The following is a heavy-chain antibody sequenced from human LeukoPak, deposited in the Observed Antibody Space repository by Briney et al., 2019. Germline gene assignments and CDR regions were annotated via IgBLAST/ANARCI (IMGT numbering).Heavy chain of an antibody. CDR2: IYYSGST. V-gene: IGHV4-39*01. CDR3: ARPAYRGSYYDAFDI. J-gene: IGHJ3*02. CDR1: GGSISSSSYY. D-gene: IGHD1-26*01. Sequence: SETLSLTCTVSGGSISSSSYYWGWIRQPPGKGLEWIGSIYYSGSTYYNPSLKSRVTISVDTSKNKFSLKLNSVTAADAAVYYCARPAYRGSYYDAFDIWGQGTMVTVSS.